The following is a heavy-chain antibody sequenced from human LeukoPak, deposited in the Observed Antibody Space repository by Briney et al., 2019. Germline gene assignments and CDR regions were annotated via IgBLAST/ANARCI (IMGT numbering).Heavy chain of an antibody. CDR2: IYTSGST. Sequence: SETLSLTCTVSGGSISSYYWSWIRQPAGKGLEWIGRIYTSGSTNYNPSLKSRVTMSVDTPKNQFSLKLSSVTAADTAVYYCARQQGSTVTTYWFDPWGQGTLVTVSS. CDR3: ARQQGSTVTTYWFDP. CDR1: GGSISSYY. D-gene: IGHD4-11*01. J-gene: IGHJ5*02. V-gene: IGHV4-4*07.